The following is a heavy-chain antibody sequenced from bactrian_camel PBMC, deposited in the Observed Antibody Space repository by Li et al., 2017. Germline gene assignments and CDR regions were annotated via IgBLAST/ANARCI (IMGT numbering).Heavy chain of an antibody. D-gene: IGHD2*01. J-gene: IGHJ4*01. V-gene: IGHV3S42*01. CDR1: GLTSTIYT. CDR2: IDEYGGT. Sequence: DVQLVESGGGSVQAGGSQRLSCAVSGLTSTIYTMAWLRQAPGKEREGVAAIDEYGGTIYADSVKGRFTISKDKAKNTLHLQMNSLKPEDTGKYYCAAATVRSEGICFEYYSLTGLPQARSFAYWGHGTQVTVS. CDR3: AAATVRSEGICFEYYSLTGLPQARSFAY.